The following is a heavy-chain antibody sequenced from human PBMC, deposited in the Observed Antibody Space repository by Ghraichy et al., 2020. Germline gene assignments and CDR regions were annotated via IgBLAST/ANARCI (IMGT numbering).Heavy chain of an antibody. V-gene: IGHV1-8*02. CDR3: ARGGIAAAGPYYYYYGMDV. Sequence: ASVKVSCKASGYTFTSYDINWVRQATGQGLEWMGWMNPNSGNTGYAQKFQGRVTMTRNTSISTAYMELSSLRSEDTAVYYCARGGIAAAGPYYYYYGMDVWGQGTTVTVSS. CDR1: GYTFTSYD. D-gene: IGHD6-13*01. CDR2: MNPNSGNT. J-gene: IGHJ6*02.